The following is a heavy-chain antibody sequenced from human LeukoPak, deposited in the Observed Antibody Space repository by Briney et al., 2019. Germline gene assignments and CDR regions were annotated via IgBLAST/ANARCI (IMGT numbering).Heavy chain of an antibody. D-gene: IGHD2-21*02. Sequence: SVKVSCKASGGTFSSYAISWVRQAPGQGLEWMGGIIPIFGTANYAQKFQGRVTITADESTSTAYMELSSLRSEDTAVYYRASSGDWRFDYWGQGTLVTVSS. V-gene: IGHV1-69*13. CDR1: GGTFSSYA. CDR3: ASSGDWRFDY. CDR2: IIPIFGTA. J-gene: IGHJ4*02.